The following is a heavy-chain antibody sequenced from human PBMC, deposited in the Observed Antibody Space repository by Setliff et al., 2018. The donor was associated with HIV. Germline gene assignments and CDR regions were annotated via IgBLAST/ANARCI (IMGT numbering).Heavy chain of an antibody. D-gene: IGHD3-16*02. V-gene: IGHV1-24*01. CDR2: FDPEDGER. CDR1: GYTLAALS. CDR3: ATDPGRRITFGGVIVNPDY. Sequence: ASVKVSCKVFGYTLAALSIHWVRQAPGKGLEWMGGFDPEDGERINAEKFQGRVTMTADTSTVTAYMALSSLTSEDTAVYYCATDPGRRITFGGVIVNPDYWGQGTLVTVSS. J-gene: IGHJ4*02.